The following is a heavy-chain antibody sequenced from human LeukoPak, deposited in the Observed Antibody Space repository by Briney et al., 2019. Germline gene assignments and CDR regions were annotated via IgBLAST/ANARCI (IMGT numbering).Heavy chain of an antibody. CDR1: GFTFSSYW. Sequence: PGGSLRLSCAASGFTFSSYWMSWVRQAPGKGLEWVANIKQDGSEKYYVDSVKGRFTISRDNAKNSLYLQMNSLRAEDTAVYYCARDFGYSGYETFDYWGQGTLVTVSS. V-gene: IGHV3-7*01. CDR2: IKQDGSEK. J-gene: IGHJ4*02. D-gene: IGHD5-12*01. CDR3: ARDFGYSGYETFDY.